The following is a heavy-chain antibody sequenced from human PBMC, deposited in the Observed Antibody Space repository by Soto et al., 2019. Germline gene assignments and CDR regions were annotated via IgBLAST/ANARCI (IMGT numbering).Heavy chain of an antibody. V-gene: IGHV3-30*18. Sequence: GGSLRLSCAASGFTFSSYGMHWVRQAPGKGLEWVAVISYDGSNKYYADSVKGRFTISRDNSKNTLYLQMNSLRAEDTAVYYCAKDGYSGYDYPYFDCWGQGTLVTVSS. CDR2: ISYDGSNK. J-gene: IGHJ4*02. D-gene: IGHD5-12*01. CDR1: GFTFSSYG. CDR3: AKDGYSGYDYPYFDC.